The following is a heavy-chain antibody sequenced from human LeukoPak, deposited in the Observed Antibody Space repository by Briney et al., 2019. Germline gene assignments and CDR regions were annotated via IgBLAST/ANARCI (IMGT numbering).Heavy chain of an antibody. CDR3: AKDLHYGSADY. Sequence: PWGSLRLSCAASGFTFSNAWMSWVRQAPGKGLEWVGRIKSKTDGGTTDYAAPVKGRFTISRDNAKNALYPQMNSLRAEDTAVYYCAKDLHYGSADYWGQGTLVTVSS. D-gene: IGHD3-10*01. J-gene: IGHJ4*02. CDR1: GFTFSNAW. V-gene: IGHV3-15*05. CDR2: IKSKTDGGTT.